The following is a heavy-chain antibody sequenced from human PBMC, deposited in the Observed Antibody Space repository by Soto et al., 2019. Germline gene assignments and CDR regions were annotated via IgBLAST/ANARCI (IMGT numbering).Heavy chain of an antibody. CDR2: VSYSGST. J-gene: IGHJ6*03. D-gene: IGHD1-26*01. CDR1: GGSITTSNYF. Sequence: QLQLQESGPGLVKPSETLSLTCTVSGGSITTSNYFWGWIRQPPGKGLEWIGSVSYSGSTYSHPSLRSRVTVSVDTSKNQFSLKLTSVTAADTAFYYCAKHARGRYRDSVVVPPGIRGYYYYMDVWGKGTTVTVSS. V-gene: IGHV4-39*01. CDR3: AKHARGRYRDSVVVPPGIRGYYYYMDV.